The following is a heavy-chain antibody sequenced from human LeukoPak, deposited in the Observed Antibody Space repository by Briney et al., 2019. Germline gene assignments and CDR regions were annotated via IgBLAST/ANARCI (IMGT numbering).Heavy chain of an antibody. J-gene: IGHJ4*02. CDR1: GGTFSRFT. CDR2: ITPIFGTA. Sequence: SVKVSCKASGGTFSRFTISWVRQAPGQGFEWMGGITPIFGTANFAQKFQGRVSITADESTSTAFMELSSLRSEDTAVYYCAIEWGLESSGYYYAYWGQGTPVTVSS. D-gene: IGHD3-22*01. V-gene: IGHV1-69*13. CDR3: AIEWGLESSGYYYAY.